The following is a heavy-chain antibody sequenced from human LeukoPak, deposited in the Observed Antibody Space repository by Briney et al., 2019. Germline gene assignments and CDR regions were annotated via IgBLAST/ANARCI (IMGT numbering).Heavy chain of an antibody. J-gene: IGHJ3*01. CDR1: GFTFSNYW. V-gene: IGHV3-7*01. D-gene: IGHD1-1*01. CDR3: VRYGRRANDRPFDV. Sequence: PGGSLRLSCEVSGFTFSNYWMMWVRQAPGKGLEWVASIDEDGSETNYVDSVTGRFTVSRDHAKNSLFLQMNSLRAEDTAVYYCVRYGRRANDRPFDVWGQGTMVTVSS. CDR2: IDEDGSET.